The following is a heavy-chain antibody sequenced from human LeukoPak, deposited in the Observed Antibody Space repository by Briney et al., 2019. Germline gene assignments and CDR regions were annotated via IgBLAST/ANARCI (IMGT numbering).Heavy chain of an antibody. CDR2: ISYDGSNK. D-gene: IGHD6-19*01. CDR3: ASDGSSGWDYYYYGMDV. J-gene: IGHJ6*02. CDR1: GFTFSSYA. Sequence: PGGSLRLSCAASGFTFSSYAMHWVCQAPGKGLEWVAVISYDGSNKYYADSVKGRFTISRDNSKNTLYLQMNSLRAEDTAVYYCASDGSSGWDYYYYGMDVWGQGTTVTVSS. V-gene: IGHV3-30-3*01.